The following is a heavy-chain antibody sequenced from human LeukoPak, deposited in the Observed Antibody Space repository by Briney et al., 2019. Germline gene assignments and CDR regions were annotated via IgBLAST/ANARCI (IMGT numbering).Heavy chain of an antibody. CDR1: GGSISSGGYS. J-gene: IGHJ2*01. CDR3: AKKNWYFDL. CDR2: IYHSGST. Sequence: SQTLSLTCAVSGGSISSGGYSWSWIRQPPGKGLEWIGYIYHSGSTYYNPSLKSRVTISVDTSKNQFSLKLSSVTAADTAVYYCAKKNWYFDLWGRGTLVTVSS. V-gene: IGHV4-30-2*02.